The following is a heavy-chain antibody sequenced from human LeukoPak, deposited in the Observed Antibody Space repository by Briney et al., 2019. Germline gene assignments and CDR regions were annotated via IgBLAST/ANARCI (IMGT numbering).Heavy chain of an antibody. J-gene: IGHJ4*02. CDR3: ARHQPYGSGTYYAPFDN. Sequence: ETLSLPFTVSGGSVNSSSYYLGWIRPPPMKGLEWIGIIYYSGSTEYNLSLKSRVTISVDTSRNQVSLKLSSVTAADTAVYYCARHQPYGSGTYYAPFDNWGQGILVTVSS. D-gene: IGHD3-10*01. CDR2: IYYSGST. V-gene: IGHV4-39*01. CDR1: GGSVNSSSYY.